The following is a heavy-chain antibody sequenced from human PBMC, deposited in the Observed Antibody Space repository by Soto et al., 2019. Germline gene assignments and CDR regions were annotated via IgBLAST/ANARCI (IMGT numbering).Heavy chain of an antibody. J-gene: IGHJ4*02. Sequence: EVQLLESGGGLVQPGGSLRLSCAASGFTFSSYAMSWVRQAPGKGLEWVSAISGSGGSTYYADSVKGRFTISRDNSKNTLYLQMNSLRASDTAVYYCAKHFAEWLLPPEFDYWGQGTLVTVAS. CDR3: AKHFAEWLLPPEFDY. D-gene: IGHD3-3*01. V-gene: IGHV3-23*01. CDR2: ISGSGGST. CDR1: GFTFSSYA.